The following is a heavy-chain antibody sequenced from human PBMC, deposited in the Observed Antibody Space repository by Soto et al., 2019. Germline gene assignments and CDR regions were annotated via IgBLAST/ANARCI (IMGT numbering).Heavy chain of an antibody. CDR2: IWHDGKEK. CDR1: GFTFSNFG. V-gene: IGHV3-33*01. CDR3: ARDPGQDEAMDY. Sequence: QVQVVESGGGVVQPGRSLKLSCAASGFTFSNFGMHWVRQAPGKGLEWVAVIWHDGKEKYYADSAKGRSTISRDNSKNTLYLQMNSLRVEDTAVYYCARDPGQDEAMDYWGQGTLVTVSS. J-gene: IGHJ4*02.